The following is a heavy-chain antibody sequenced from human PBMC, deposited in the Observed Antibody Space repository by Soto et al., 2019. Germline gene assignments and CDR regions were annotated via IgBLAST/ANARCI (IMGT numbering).Heavy chain of an antibody. CDR3: ARDYYGSGSQYNPLDY. J-gene: IGHJ4*02. Sequence: QVQLVESGGGVVQPGRSLRLSCAASGFTFITYGMHWVRQAPVKGLEWVAVIWYDGSKKYYADSVKGRFTISRDNSKNTLYLQMNSLRVEDTAVYYCARDYYGSGSQYNPLDYWGQGTLVTVSS. CDR2: IWYDGSKK. D-gene: IGHD3-10*01. V-gene: IGHV3-33*01. CDR1: GFTFITYG.